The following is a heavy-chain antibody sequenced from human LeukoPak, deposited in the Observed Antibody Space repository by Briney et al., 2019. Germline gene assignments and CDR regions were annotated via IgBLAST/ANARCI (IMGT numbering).Heavy chain of an antibody. CDR3: ARLDTATAGFNY. Sequence: GASVKVSCKASGYTFTGYYMHWVRQAPGQGLEWMGWINPNSGGTNYAQKFQGRVTMTRDTSISTAYMELSRLRSDDTAAYYCARLDTATAGFNYWGQGTLVTVSS. V-gene: IGHV1-2*02. CDR2: INPNSGGT. D-gene: IGHD5-18*01. J-gene: IGHJ4*02. CDR1: GYTFTGYY.